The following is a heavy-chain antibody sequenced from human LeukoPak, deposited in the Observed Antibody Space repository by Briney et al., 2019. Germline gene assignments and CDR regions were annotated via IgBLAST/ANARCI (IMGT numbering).Heavy chain of an antibody. CDR3: ARHGAGYYGSGSAFDY. D-gene: IGHD3-10*01. J-gene: IGHJ4*02. Sequence: GESLKISCKGSGYSFTSYWIGWVRQMPGKGLEWMGIIYPGDSDTRYSPSFQGQVTISADKSISTAYLQWSSLKASDTAMYYCARHGAGYYGSGSAFDYWGQGTLVTVSS. V-gene: IGHV5-51*01. CDR2: IYPGDSDT. CDR1: GYSFTSYW.